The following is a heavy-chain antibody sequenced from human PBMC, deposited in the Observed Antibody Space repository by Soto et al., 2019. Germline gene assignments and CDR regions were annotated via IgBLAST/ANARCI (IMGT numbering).Heavy chain of an antibody. CDR3: ASEVGATSHFDY. CDR1: GGSISSYY. Sequence: SETLSLTCTVSGGSISSYYWSWIRQPPGKGLEWIGYIYYSGSTNYNPSHKRRVTISVDTSKNQFSLKLSSVTAADTATYYCASEVGATSHFDYWAQGTLVTVSS. V-gene: IGHV4-59*01. D-gene: IGHD1-26*01. J-gene: IGHJ4*02. CDR2: IYYSGST.